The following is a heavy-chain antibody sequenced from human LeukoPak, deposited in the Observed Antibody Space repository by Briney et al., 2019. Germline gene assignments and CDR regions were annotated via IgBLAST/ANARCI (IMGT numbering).Heavy chain of an antibody. CDR2: INPKNGDT. D-gene: IGHD1-26*01. Sequence: GASVKVSCKASGYTFGDELIHWVRQAPGLGLEWTGSINPKNGDTNYAQRFQGRVTLTRDTSISTAYMDLRRLKSDDSAVYYCARRVQKLVGTGWFDPWGQGTLVTVSS. CDR3: ARRVQKLVGTGWFDP. J-gene: IGHJ5*02. V-gene: IGHV1-2*02. CDR1: GYTFGDEL.